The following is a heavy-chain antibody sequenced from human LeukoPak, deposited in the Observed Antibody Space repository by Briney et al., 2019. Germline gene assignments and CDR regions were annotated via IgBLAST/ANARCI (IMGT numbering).Heavy chain of an antibody. J-gene: IGHJ4*02. CDR3: ARVPIYDSSGYYFGWIDY. CDR1: GFTVSSNY. V-gene: IGHV3-53*01. Sequence: GGSLRLSCAASGFTVSSNYMSWVRQAPGKGLEWVSVIYSGDYTYYADSVKGRFTISRDNSKNTLYLQMHSLGAEVTAVYYCARVPIYDSSGYYFGWIDYWGQGTLVTVSS. CDR2: IYSGDYT. D-gene: IGHD3-22*01.